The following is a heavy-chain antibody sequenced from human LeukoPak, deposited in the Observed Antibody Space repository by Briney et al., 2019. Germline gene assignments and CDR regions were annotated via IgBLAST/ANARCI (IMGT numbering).Heavy chain of an antibody. CDR2: IYYSGST. CDR1: GGSVSSGTYY. Sequence: SETLSLTCTVSGGSVSSGTYYWSWIRQPPGKGLEWIGYIYYSGSTNYNPSLKSRVTISVDTSKNQFSLKLNSVTAADTAVYYYARDDSSGYYYYFHYWGQGTLVTVSS. D-gene: IGHD3-22*01. V-gene: IGHV4-61*01. J-gene: IGHJ4*02. CDR3: ARDDSSGYYYYFHY.